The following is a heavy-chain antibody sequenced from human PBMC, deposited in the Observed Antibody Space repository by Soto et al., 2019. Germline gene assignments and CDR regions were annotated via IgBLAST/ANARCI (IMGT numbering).Heavy chain of an antibody. CDR1: GVSISSSSYY. V-gene: IGHV4-39*01. Sequence: SETLSLTCTVSGVSISSSSYYWGWIRQPPGKGLEWIGNISYSGSTYYDPSLKSRVTISVDTSKNKFSLRLSSVTAADTAVYYCATPYYYDSSGYWGAFDIWGQGTMVTVSS. CDR2: ISYSGST. CDR3: ATPYYYDSSGYWGAFDI. J-gene: IGHJ3*02. D-gene: IGHD3-22*01.